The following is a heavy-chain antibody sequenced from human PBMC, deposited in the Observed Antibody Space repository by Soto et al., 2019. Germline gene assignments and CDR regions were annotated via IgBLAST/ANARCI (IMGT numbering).Heavy chain of an antibody. J-gene: IGHJ6*02. V-gene: IGHV1-18*01. CDR1: GYTFTSYG. Sequence: QVQLAQSGAEVKKPGASVKVSCTASGYTFTSYGISWVRQAPGQGLEWMGWISAYNGNTNYAQKLQGRVTMTTDTSTSTAYMELRSLRSDDTAVYYCARREVVDTAMIHYYYGMDVWGQGTTVTVSS. CDR2: ISAYNGNT. D-gene: IGHD5-18*01. CDR3: ARREVVDTAMIHYYYGMDV.